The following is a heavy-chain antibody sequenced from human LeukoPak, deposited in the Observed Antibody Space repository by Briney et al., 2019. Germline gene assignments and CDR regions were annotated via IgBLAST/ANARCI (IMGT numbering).Heavy chain of an antibody. D-gene: IGHD2-21*02. CDR3: ARLPYCGGDCYPNWFDP. Sequence: GESLKISCKSSGYSFTSNWIGWVRQMPGKGLEWMGVIYPSDSDTRYSPSFQGQVTISADKSISTAYLQWNSLKASDTAMYYCARLPYCGGDCYPNWFDPWGQGTLVTVSS. V-gene: IGHV5-51*01. CDR1: GYSFTSNW. CDR2: IYPSDSDT. J-gene: IGHJ5*02.